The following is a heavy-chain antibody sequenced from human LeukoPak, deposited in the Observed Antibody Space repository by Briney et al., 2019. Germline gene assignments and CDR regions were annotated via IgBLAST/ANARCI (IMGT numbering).Heavy chain of an antibody. Sequence: ASVKVSCKASGYTFTSYGISWVRQAPGQGLEWMGWMNPNSGNTGYAQKFQGRVTITADESTSTAYMELSSLRSEDTAVYYCAGGIVGATTGTYYYYYMDVWGKGTTVTDSS. CDR3: AGGIVGATTGTYYYYYMDV. CDR2: MNPNSGNT. V-gene: IGHV1-8*03. CDR1: GYTFTSYG. D-gene: IGHD1-26*01. J-gene: IGHJ6*03.